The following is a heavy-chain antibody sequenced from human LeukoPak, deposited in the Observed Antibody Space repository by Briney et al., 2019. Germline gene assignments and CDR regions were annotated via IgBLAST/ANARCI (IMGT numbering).Heavy chain of an antibody. CDR2: IGNDVNNK. J-gene: IGHJ4*02. CDR3: ARDHAGYLYYFDY. Sequence: GGSLRLSCAASGFAFSSYAMHWVRQAPGKEPEGVALIGNDVNNKFYADSVKGRFTISRDNSKNTLFLQMNSLRGEDTGVYFCARDHAGYLYYFDYWGQGTLVTVSS. CDR1: GFAFSSYA. V-gene: IGHV3-30*04. D-gene: IGHD1-1*01.